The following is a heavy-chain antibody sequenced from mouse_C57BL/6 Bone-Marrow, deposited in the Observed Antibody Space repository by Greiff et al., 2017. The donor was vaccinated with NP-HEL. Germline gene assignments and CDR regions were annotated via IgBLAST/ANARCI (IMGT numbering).Heavy chain of an antibody. CDR2: INPSNGGT. Sequence: VQLQQSGPELVKPGASVKIPCKASGYTFTDYNMDWVKQSHGKSLEWIGDINPSNGGTIYNQKFKGKATLTVDKSSSTAYMERRSLTSEDTAVYYCARSVFPSWFAYWGQGTLVTVSA. CDR3: ARSVFPSWFAY. J-gene: IGHJ3*01. V-gene: IGHV1-18*01. CDR1: GYTFTDYN.